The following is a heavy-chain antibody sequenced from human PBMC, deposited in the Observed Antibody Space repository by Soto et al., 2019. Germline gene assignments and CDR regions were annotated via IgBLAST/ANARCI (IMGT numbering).Heavy chain of an antibody. Sequence: QVQLVESGGGVVQPGRSLRLSCAASGFTFSSYGMHWVRQAPGKGLEWVAVISYDGSNKYYADSVKGRFTISRDNSRNTLYLQINSLRAEDTAVYYCAKCAPTTSSEYFQHWGQGTLVTVSS. CDR3: AKCAPTTSSEYFQH. CDR2: ISYDGSNK. J-gene: IGHJ1*01. D-gene: IGHD1-26*01. V-gene: IGHV3-30*18. CDR1: GFTFSSYG.